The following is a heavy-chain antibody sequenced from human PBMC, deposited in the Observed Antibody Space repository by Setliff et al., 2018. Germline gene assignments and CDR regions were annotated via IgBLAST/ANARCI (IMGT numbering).Heavy chain of an antibody. V-gene: IGHV3-30*03. CDR2: IFHDGRDI. CDR3: AGVHWTTNWFLHY. J-gene: IGHJ4*01. Sequence: GGSLRLSCAASGFAFDSYTMHWVRQAPGKGLEWVAIIFHDGRDIYYGDSVQGRFAISRDNSKNTLYLQMNSLRSDDTAVYYCAGVHWTTNWFLHYWGQGTLVTVSS. D-gene: IGHD7-27*01. CDR1: GFAFDSYT.